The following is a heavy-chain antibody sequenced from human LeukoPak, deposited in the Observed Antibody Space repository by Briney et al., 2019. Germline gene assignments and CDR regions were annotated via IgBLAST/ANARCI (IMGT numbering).Heavy chain of an antibody. J-gene: IGHJ3*02. CDR3: ARHWSSGMATPRDAFDI. CDR1: GGSISSGVYY. V-gene: IGHV4-61*08. CDR2: IYYSGST. Sequence: SETLSLTCPVSGGSISSGVYYWSWIRQPPGKGLEWIGYIYYSGSTNYNPSLKSRVTISVDTSKNQFSLKLSSVTAADTAVYYCARHWSSGMATPRDAFDIWGQGTMVTVSS. D-gene: IGHD5-24*01.